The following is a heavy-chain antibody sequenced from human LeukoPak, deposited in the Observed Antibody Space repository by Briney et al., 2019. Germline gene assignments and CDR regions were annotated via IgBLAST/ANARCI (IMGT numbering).Heavy chain of an antibody. Sequence: GGSLRLSCAASGFTFDDYAMPWVRQAPGKGLEWVSGISWNSGSIGYADSVKGRFTISRDNAKNSLYLQMNSLRAEDTALYYCAASGWHTGLRYWGQGTLVTVSS. J-gene: IGHJ4*02. CDR2: ISWNSGSI. CDR3: AASGWHTGLRY. D-gene: IGHD6-19*01. CDR1: GFTFDDYA. V-gene: IGHV3-9*01.